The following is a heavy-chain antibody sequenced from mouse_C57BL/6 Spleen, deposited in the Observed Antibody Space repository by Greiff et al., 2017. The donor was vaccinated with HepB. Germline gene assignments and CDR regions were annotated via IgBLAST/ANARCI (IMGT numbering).Heavy chain of an antibody. V-gene: IGHV1-82*01. J-gene: IGHJ1*03. CDR2: IYPGDGDT. D-gene: IGHD2-2*01. Sequence: QVQLKESGPELVKPGASVKISCKASGYAFSSSWMNWVKQRPGKGLEWIGRIYPGDGDTNYNGKFKGKATLTADKSSSTAYMQLSSLTSEDSAVYFCARCPGYPYWYFDVWGTGTTVTVSS. CDR1: GYAFSSSW. CDR3: ARCPGYPYWYFDV.